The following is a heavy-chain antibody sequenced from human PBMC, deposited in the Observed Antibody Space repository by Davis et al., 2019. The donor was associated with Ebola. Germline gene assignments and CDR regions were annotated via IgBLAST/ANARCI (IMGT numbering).Heavy chain of an antibody. CDR3: ARGRYSYGFDY. J-gene: IGHJ4*02. CDR1: GFTFSSYS. D-gene: IGHD5-18*01. CDR2: ISSSSSTI. V-gene: IGHV3-48*01. Sequence: PGGSLRLSCAASGFTFSSYSMNWVRQAQGKGLEWVSYISSSSSTIYYADSVKGRFTISRDNAKNSLYLQMNSLRAEDTAVYYCARGRYSYGFDYWGQGTLVTVSS.